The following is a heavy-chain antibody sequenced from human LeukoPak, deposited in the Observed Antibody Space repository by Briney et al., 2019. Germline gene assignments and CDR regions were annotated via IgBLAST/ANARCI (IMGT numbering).Heavy chain of an antibody. CDR2: IYHSGSA. CDR1: GYSISSGYY. V-gene: IGHV4-38-2*02. D-gene: IGHD5-24*01. Sequence: PSETLSLTCAVSGYSISSGYYWGWIRQPPGKGLEWIGSIYHSGSAYYNPSLKSRATISLDTSKNQFSLKLSSVTAADTAVYYCAREEMGGIDYWGQGTLVTVSS. CDR3: AREEMGGIDY. J-gene: IGHJ4*02.